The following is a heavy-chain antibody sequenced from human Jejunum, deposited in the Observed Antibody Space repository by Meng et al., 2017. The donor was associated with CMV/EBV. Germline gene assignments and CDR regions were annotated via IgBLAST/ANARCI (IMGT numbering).Heavy chain of an antibody. D-gene: IGHD6-13*01. CDR3: ASGYIEGHHLGY. CDR1: GFTVSTNY. CDR2: LYSGGNT. V-gene: IGHV3-66*01. J-gene: IGHJ4*02. Sequence: GQLGGAGGALVQPGGSLRLSCAASGFTVSTNYMSWVRQAPGKGLEWVSALYSGGNTYYADSVKGRFTLSRDNSKNTLYLQMSSLGVEDTAVYYCASGYIEGHHLGYWGQGTLVTVSS.